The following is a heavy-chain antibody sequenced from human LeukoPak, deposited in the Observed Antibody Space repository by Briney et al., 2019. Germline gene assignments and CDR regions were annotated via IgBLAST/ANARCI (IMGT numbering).Heavy chain of an antibody. CDR3: ARDFDILTGPKDY. CDR1: GYTFTGYG. J-gene: IGHJ4*02. D-gene: IGHD3-9*01. V-gene: IGHV1-2*02. Sequence: ASVKVSCKASGYTFTGYGISWVRQAPGQGREWMGWIYPNSGGTNYAQKFQGRVTMTRDTSISTAYMELSRLRSDDTGVNDGARDFDILTGPKDYWGQGTLVTVSS. CDR2: IYPNSGGT.